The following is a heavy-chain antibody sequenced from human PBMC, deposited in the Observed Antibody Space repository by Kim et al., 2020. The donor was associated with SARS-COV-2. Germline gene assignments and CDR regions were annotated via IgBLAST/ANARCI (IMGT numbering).Heavy chain of an antibody. J-gene: IGHJ4*02. CDR3: TTDRRYSLGAFDY. D-gene: IGHD5-18*01. V-gene: IGHV3-15*01. Sequence: GGSLRLSCAASGFTFSNAWMSWVHQAPGKGLEWVGRIKSKTDGGTTDYAAPVKGRFTISRDDSKNTLYLQMNSLKTEDTALYYCTTDRRYSLGAFDYWGQGTLVTVSS. CDR2: IKSKTDGGTT. CDR1: GFTFSNAW.